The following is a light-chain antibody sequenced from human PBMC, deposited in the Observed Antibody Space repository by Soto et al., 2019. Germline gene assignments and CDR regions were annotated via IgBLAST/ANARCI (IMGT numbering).Light chain of an antibody. CDR2: DVS. Sequence: SLLAQPASLSGSPWKSVTNSLTWNRRYGGGYFYVSWYQQHPGKAPKLIIYDVSNRPSGVSGRFSGSKSGNTASLTISGLQAEDEADYYCCSYTISSTHVFGTGTKVTVL. CDR3: CSYTISSTHV. CDR1: RRYGGGYFY. J-gene: IGLJ1*01. V-gene: IGLV2-14*03.